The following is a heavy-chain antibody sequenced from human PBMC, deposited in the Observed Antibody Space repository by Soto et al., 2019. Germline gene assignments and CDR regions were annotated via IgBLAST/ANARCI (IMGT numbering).Heavy chain of an antibody. Sequence: SETLSITCAVYGGSFRGYFWSWIRPPPGKGLEWIGEINHSGITSYSPSLGSRVTTSVDTPKNQFSLRLRSVTAADTAIYYCARRFCSDSYCSYFDYWGRGTLVTVSS. D-gene: IGHD2-15*01. V-gene: IGHV4-34*10. J-gene: IGHJ4*02. CDR2: INHSGIT. CDR3: ARRFCSDSYCSYFDY. CDR1: GGSFRGYF.